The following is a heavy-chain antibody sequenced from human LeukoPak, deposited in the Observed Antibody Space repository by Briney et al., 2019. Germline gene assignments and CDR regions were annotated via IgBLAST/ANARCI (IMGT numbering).Heavy chain of an antibody. D-gene: IGHD2-15*01. CDR3: ASLTVTGGSLSDY. CDR1: GFTFSSYS. CDR2: ISSSSSYI. J-gene: IGHJ4*02. Sequence: PGGSLRLSCAASGFTFSSYSMNWVRQAPGKGLEWVSSISSSSSYIYYVDSVKGRFTISRDNAKNSLYLQMNSLRAEDTAVYYCASLTVTGGSLSDYWGQGTLVTVSS. V-gene: IGHV3-21*01.